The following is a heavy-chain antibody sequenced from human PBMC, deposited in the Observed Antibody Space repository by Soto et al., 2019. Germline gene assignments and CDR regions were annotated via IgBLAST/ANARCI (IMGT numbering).Heavy chain of an antibody. CDR1: GYTFTGYY. D-gene: IGHD4-17*01. CDR2: INPNSGGT. CDR3: AVLTTDDDAFDI. J-gene: IGHJ3*02. V-gene: IGHV1-2*04. Sequence: ASVKVSCTASGYTFTGYYMHWVRQAPGQGLEWMGWINPNSGGTNYAQKFQGWVTMTRDTSISTAYMELSRLRSDDTAVYYCAVLTTDDDAFDIWGQGTMVTVSS.